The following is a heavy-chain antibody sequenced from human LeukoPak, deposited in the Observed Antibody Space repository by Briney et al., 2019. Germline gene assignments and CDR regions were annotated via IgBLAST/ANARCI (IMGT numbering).Heavy chain of an antibody. D-gene: IGHD6-13*01. V-gene: IGHV4-34*01. CDR1: GGSFSGYY. Sequence: SETLSLTCAVYGGSFSGYYWSWIRQPPGKGLEWIGEINHSGSTNYNPSLKSRVTISVDTSKNQFSLKLSSVTAADTAVYYCARHVRAAAGTGSFDYWGQGTLVTVSS. CDR3: ARHVRAAAGTGSFDY. CDR2: INHSGST. J-gene: IGHJ4*02.